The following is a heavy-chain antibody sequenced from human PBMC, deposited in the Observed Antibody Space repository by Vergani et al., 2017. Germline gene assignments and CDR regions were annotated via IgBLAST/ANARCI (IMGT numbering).Heavy chain of an antibody. CDR1: GGSISSSSYY. V-gene: IGHV4-39*07. J-gene: IGHJ4*02. Sequence: QLQLQESGPGLVKPSETLSLTCTVSGGSISSSSYYWGWIRQAPGKGLEWIGEIYHSGSTNYNPSLKSRVTISVDKSKNQFSLKLSSVTAADTAVYYCARDTLQSFDYWGQGTLVTVSS. D-gene: IGHD5-24*01. CDR3: ARDTLQSFDY. CDR2: IYHSGST.